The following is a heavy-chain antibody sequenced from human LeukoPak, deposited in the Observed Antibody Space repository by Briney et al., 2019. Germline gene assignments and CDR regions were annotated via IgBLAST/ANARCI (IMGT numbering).Heavy chain of an antibody. V-gene: IGHV4-34*01. CDR1: GGSISPYY. D-gene: IGHD2-21*01. J-gene: IGHJ4*02. CDR3: ASSEGDVDY. Sequence: SETLSLTCTVSGGSISPYYWSWLRQPPGKGLEWIGEINHSGTTNYNPSLKSRVTISLDTSKNQLSLKMTSVTAADTAVYYCASSEGDVDYWGQGTLVTVSS. CDR2: INHSGTT.